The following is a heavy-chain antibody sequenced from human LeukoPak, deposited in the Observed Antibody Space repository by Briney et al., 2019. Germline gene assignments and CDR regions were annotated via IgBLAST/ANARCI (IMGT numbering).Heavy chain of an antibody. Sequence: SETLSLTCTVSGVSISSHYWSWIRQPPGKGLEWVGYIYYSGSTNYNPSPKNRVTISVDTTKNQFSLKLSSVTAADTAVYYCARSRSRYYPLFDYWGQGTLVTVSS. V-gene: IGHV4-59*11. J-gene: IGHJ4*02. D-gene: IGHD3-3*01. CDR2: IYYSGST. CDR3: ARSRSRYYPLFDY. CDR1: GVSISSHY.